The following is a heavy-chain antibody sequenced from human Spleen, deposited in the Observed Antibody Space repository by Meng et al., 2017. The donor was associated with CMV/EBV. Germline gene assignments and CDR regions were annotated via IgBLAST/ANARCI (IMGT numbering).Heavy chain of an antibody. CDR3: ARVVTALWGYYFDY. Sequence: PPGTLPLTCVSTGGVISEGGYPWSWIRQPPGKGLEWIGYIYHSGRTYYNPSLKSRVTISVDRSKNQFSLKLSSVTAADTAVYYCARVVTALWGYYFDYWGQGTLVTVSS. V-gene: IGHV4-30-2*01. CDR2: IYHSGRT. J-gene: IGHJ4*02. D-gene: IGHD2-21*02. CDR1: GGVISEGGYP.